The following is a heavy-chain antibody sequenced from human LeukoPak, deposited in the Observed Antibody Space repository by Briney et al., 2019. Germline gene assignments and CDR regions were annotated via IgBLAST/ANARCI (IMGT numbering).Heavy chain of an antibody. CDR3: ATRKYPTSAFDI. CDR2: VKHSGSN. Sequence: ASETLSLTCAVDAGSFSGNYWRWNRQPPGKGLEWNGGVKHSGSNNDNPSLKSRATIPVDTSKNQFSLKLSSVAAADTAVYYCATRKYPTSAFDIWGQGTMATVSS. J-gene: IGHJ3*02. D-gene: IGHD6-6*01. V-gene: IGHV4-34*04. CDR1: AGSFSGNY.